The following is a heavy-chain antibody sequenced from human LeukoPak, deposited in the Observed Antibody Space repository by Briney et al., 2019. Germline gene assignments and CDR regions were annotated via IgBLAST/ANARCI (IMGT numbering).Heavy chain of an antibody. CDR2: IKQDGSEK. J-gene: IGHJ4*02. CDR3: ARGWQQLAPPHDDY. Sequence: GGSLRLSCAASGFTFSSYWMSWVRQAPGKGLEWVANIKQDGSEKYYVDSVKGRFTISRDNAKNSLYLQMNSLRAEDTAVYYCARGWQQLAPPHDDYWGQGTLVTVSS. D-gene: IGHD6-13*01. CDR1: GFTFSSYW. V-gene: IGHV3-7*01.